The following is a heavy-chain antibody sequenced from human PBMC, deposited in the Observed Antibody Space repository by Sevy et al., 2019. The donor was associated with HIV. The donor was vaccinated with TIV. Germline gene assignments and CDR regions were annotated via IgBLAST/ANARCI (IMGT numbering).Heavy chain of an antibody. Sequence: GGSLRLSCAASGFTFTTYDMTWVRQAPGKGLEWISYISSSANDIKYADSVKGRFTISRDNARNSLYLAMSSLRAEDTAVYCCAREELGGFYSILERWGQGTLVTVSS. J-gene: IGHJ4*02. CDR2: ISSSANDI. D-gene: IGHD3-22*01. V-gene: IGHV3-48*03. CDR3: AREELGGFYSILER. CDR1: GFTFTTYD.